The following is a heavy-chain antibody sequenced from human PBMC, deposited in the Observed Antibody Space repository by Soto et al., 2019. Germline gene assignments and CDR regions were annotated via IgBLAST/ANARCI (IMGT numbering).Heavy chain of an antibody. J-gene: IGHJ6*02. Sequence: SQTLSLTCAISGDSVSSNSAAWNWIRQSPSRGLEWLGRTYYRSKWYNDYAVSVKSRITINPDTSKNQFSLQLNSVTPEDTAVYYCARDSRIAAAGHPYYYYGMDVWGQGTTVTVSS. CDR2: TYYRSKWYN. CDR1: GDSVSSNSAA. D-gene: IGHD6-13*01. V-gene: IGHV6-1*01. CDR3: ARDSRIAAAGHPYYYYGMDV.